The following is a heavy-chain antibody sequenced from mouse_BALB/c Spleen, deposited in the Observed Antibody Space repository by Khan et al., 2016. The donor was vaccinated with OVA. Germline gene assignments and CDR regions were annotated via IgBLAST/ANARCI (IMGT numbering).Heavy chain of an antibody. Sequence: QLKESGPGLVKPSQSLSLTCTVTGYSITNDYAWNWIRQFPGNKLEWMGYISYSGSTNYNPSLKSRLSITRDTSKNQFFLQLNSVTTEDTAAYYCARMCTYWGQGTLVTVSA. CDR3: ARMCTY. V-gene: IGHV3-2*02. CDR1: GYSITNDYA. CDR2: ISYSGST. J-gene: IGHJ3*01.